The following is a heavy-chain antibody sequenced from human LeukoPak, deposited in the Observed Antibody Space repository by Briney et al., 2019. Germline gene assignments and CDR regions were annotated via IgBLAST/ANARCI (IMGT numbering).Heavy chain of an antibody. CDR1: GGSISSYY. CDR3: AGLIRPGWFDP. D-gene: IGHD1-14*01. V-gene: IGHV4-59*08. CDR2: IYYSGST. J-gene: IGHJ5*02. Sequence: SETLSLTCTVSGGSISSYYWSWIRQPPGKGLEWIGYIYYSGSTNYNPSLKSRVTISVDTPKNQFSLKLSSVTAADTAVYYCAGLIRPGWFDPWGQGTLVTVSS.